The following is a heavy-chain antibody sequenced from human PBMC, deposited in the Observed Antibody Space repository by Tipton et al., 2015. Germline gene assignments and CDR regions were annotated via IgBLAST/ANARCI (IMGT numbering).Heavy chain of an antibody. J-gene: IGHJ4*02. CDR3: ARPRYSSGWYDY. D-gene: IGHD6-19*01. V-gene: IGHV1-2*02. CDR2: INPYSGGT. CDR1: GYTFTGYY. Sequence: QLVQSGAEVKKPGASVKVSCKASGYTFTGYYMHWVRQAPGQGLEWMGWINPYSGGTNCAQKFHGRVTMTRDTSISTAYMELSRLRSDDTAVYYCARPRYSSGWYDYWGQGTLVTVSS.